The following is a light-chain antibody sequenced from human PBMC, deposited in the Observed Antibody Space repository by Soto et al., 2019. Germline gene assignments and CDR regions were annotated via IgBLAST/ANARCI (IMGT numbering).Light chain of an antibody. CDR1: QSVSSY. V-gene: IGKV3-11*01. CDR2: DAS. Sequence: EIVLTQSPATLSLSPGERATLSCRASQSVSSYLAWYQQKPGQAPSLLIYDASNRATGIPARFSGSGSGTDFTLTSSSLEPEDFAVYYCQQRSNWPTFGQGTKVEIK. CDR3: QQRSNWPT. J-gene: IGKJ1*01.